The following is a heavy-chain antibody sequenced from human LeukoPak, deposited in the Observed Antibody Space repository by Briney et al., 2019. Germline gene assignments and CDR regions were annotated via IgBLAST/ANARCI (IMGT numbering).Heavy chain of an antibody. D-gene: IGHD4-17*01. V-gene: IGHV4-59*01. CDR1: GGSISSYY. CDR3: ARGDGDYNY. CDR2: IYYSGST. J-gene: IGHJ4*02. Sequence: SETLSLTCTVSGGSISSYYWSWIRQPPGKGLEWIGYIYYSGSTNYNPSLKSRVTVSVDTSKNQFSLKLSSVTAADTAVYYCARGDGDYNYWGQGTLVTVSS.